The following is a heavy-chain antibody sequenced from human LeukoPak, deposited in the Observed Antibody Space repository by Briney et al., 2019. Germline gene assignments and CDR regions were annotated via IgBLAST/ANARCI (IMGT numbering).Heavy chain of an antibody. Sequence: PSQTLSLTCTVSGGSISSGGYFRSWIRQPAGKGLEWIGRIYTSGGTNYNPSLNSRVTVSIDTSTNQFSLRLTSVTAADTAVYYCATYCSHTSCHTGGGFQHWGQGTLVTVSS. J-gene: IGHJ1*01. CDR2: IYTSGGT. V-gene: IGHV4-61*02. CDR1: GGSISSGGYF. CDR3: ATYCSHTSCHTGGGFQH. D-gene: IGHD2-2*02.